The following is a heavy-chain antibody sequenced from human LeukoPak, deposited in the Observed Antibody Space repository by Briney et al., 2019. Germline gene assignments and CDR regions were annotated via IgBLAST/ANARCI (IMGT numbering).Heavy chain of an antibody. V-gene: IGHV3-74*01. D-gene: IGHD2-21*02. CDR2: INSDGSWT. CDR1: GNYW. Sequence: GGSLRLSCAASGNYWMHWVRQAPGKGLVWVSHINSDGSWTSYADSVKGRFTISKDNAKNTLYLQMNSLRAEDTAVYYCARDLGLAYCGGDCYSFQHWGQGTLVTVSS. CDR3: ARDLGLAYCGGDCYSFQH. J-gene: IGHJ1*01.